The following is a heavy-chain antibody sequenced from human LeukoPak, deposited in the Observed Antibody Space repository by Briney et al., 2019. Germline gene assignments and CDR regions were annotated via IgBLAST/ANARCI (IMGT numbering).Heavy chain of an antibody. CDR3: ARAHSSSSTFDL. Sequence: GSLRLSCAASGFTFSDYDIHWVRQAPGQGLEWVALIWYDGSKKYYADSVKGRFTISRDNTKNTLYLQLNSLRADDTAVYYCARAHSSSSTFDLWGQGTLVTVSS. CDR1: GFTFSDYD. J-gene: IGHJ4*02. D-gene: IGHD6-6*01. CDR2: IWYDGSKK. V-gene: IGHV3-33*01.